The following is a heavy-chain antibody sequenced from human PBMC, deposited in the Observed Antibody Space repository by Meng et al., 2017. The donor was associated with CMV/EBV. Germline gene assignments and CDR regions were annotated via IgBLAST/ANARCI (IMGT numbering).Heavy chain of an antibody. CDR1: GFTFSSYA. V-gene: IGHV3-7*01. J-gene: IGHJ6*02. Sequence: GESLKISCAASGFTFSSYAMSWVRQAPGKGLEWVANINQDGSDKYYVDSVKGRFTISRDNAEKSLYLQMNSLRAEDTAVYYCARGGPTYYDFWSGYYPYGMDVWGQGTTVTVSS. CDR2: INQDGSDK. D-gene: IGHD3-3*01. CDR3: ARGGPTYYDFWSGYYPYGMDV.